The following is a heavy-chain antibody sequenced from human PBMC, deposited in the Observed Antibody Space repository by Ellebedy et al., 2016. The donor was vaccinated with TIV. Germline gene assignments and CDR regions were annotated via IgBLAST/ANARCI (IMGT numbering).Heavy chain of an antibody. D-gene: IGHD6-19*01. CDR1: GYSFTSYG. CDR3: ARDRDGYSSGWYNFDY. J-gene: IGHJ4*02. Sequence: AASVKVSCKASGYSFTSYGISWVRQAPGQGLEWMGGIIPMFGTANFAQRFQGRVSITADESTSTAYLELNSLRSDDTAVYYCARDRDGYSSGWYNFDYWGQGTLVTVSS. V-gene: IGHV1-69*13. CDR2: IIPMFGTA.